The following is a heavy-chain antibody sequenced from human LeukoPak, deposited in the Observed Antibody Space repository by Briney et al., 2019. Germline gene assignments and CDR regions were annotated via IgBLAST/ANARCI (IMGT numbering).Heavy chain of an antibody. D-gene: IGHD2-2*01. V-gene: IGHV3-7*01. Sequence: GGSLRLSCATFGFTFGPYWMNWVRQAPGKGLEWVANINPDGSETYYLDSVKGRFTIARGNVKNSLYLLMDSLRADATAVYYCGRWGIEAAIDYWGQGTLVTVSS. CDR1: GFTFGPYW. CDR3: GRWGIEAAIDY. CDR2: INPDGSET. J-gene: IGHJ4*02.